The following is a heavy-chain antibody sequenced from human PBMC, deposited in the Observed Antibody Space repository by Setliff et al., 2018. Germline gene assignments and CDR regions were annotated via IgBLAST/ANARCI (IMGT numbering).Heavy chain of an antibody. CDR2: IYHSGST. J-gene: IGHJ4*02. Sequence: PSETLSLTCAAYGGTFSHYYWTWIRQSPGKGLEWIGEIYHSGSTNYNPSLKSRVTISVDKSKNQFSLKLSSVTAADTAVYYCARDPGDRQVDYWGQGTLVTVSS. CDR3: ARDPGDRQVDY. D-gene: IGHD7-27*01. CDR1: GGTFSHYY. V-gene: IGHV4-34*01.